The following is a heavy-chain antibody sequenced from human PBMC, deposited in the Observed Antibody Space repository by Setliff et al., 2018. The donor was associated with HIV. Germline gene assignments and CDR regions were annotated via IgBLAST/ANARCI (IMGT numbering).Heavy chain of an antibody. CDR3: AGEAWTSYRSSSGYYYYYMDV. Sequence: SETLSLTCTVSGGSISSTTYCWGWIRQPPGKGLEWIGTIYYNGNTFYDPSLKSRVTISIDMSKNQFSLKLSSVTAADTAVYYCAGEAWTSYRSSSGYYYYYMDVWGKGTTVTVSS. D-gene: IGHD6-6*01. J-gene: IGHJ6*03. CDR2: IYYNGNT. CDR1: GGSISSTTYC. V-gene: IGHV4-39*07.